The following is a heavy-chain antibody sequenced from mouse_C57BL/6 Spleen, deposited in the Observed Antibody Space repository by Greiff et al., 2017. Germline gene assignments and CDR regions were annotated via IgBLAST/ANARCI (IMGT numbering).Heavy chain of an antibody. V-gene: IGHV1-63*01. Sequence: QVQLQQSGAELVRPGTSVKMSCKASGYTFTNYWIGWAKQRPGHGLEWIGDIYPGGGYTNYNEKFKGKATLTADKSSSTAYMQFSSLTSEDSAIYYCARGGENIGYSYYFDYWGQGTTLTVSS. CDR1: GYTFTNYW. CDR2: IYPGGGYT. J-gene: IGHJ2*01. D-gene: IGHD2-14*01. CDR3: ARGGENIGYSYYFDY.